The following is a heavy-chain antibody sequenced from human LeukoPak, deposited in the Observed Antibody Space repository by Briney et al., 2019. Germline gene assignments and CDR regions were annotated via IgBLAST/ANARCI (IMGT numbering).Heavy chain of an antibody. J-gene: IGHJ4*02. CDR1: GYTFTGYY. CDR3: ARAGGGDDSSGYYSD. CDR2: INPSGGST. V-gene: IGHV1-46*01. D-gene: IGHD3-22*01. Sequence: ASVKVSCKASGYTFTGYYMHWVRQAPGQGLEWMGIINPSGGSTSYAQKFQGRVTMTRDTSTSTVYMELSSLRSEDTAVYYCARAGGGDDSSGYYSDWGQGTLVTVSS.